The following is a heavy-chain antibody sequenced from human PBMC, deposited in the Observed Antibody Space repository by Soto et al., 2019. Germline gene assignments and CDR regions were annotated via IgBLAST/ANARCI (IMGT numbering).Heavy chain of an antibody. CDR2: IYYSGST. Sequence: QVQLQESGPGLVKPSETLSLTCTVSGGSISSYYWSWIRQPPGKGLEWIGYIYYSGSTNYNPSLRSLVTISVDTSKNQFSLKLSSVTAADTAVYYCARDGRELLHWYFDLWGRGTLVTVSS. CDR1: GGSISSYY. CDR3: ARDGRELLHWYFDL. D-gene: IGHD1-26*01. V-gene: IGHV4-59*01. J-gene: IGHJ2*01.